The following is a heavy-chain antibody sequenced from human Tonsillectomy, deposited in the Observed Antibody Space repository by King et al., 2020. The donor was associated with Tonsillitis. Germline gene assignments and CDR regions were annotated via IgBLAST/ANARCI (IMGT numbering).Heavy chain of an antibody. CDR2: ISWDGGST. CDR3: AKGAARGYSDYDY. J-gene: IGHJ4*02. D-gene: IGHD5-12*01. Sequence: VQLVESGGVVVQPGGSLRLSCAASGFTFDDYTMHWVRQAPGKGLEWVSLISWDGGSTYYADSVKGRFTISRDNSKNSLYLQMNSLRTEDTALYYCAKGAARGYSDYDYWGQGTLVTVSS. V-gene: IGHV3-43*01. CDR1: GFTFDDYT.